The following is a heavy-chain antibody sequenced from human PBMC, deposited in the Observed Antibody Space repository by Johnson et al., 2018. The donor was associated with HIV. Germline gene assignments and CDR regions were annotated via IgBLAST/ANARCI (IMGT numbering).Heavy chain of an antibody. CDR2: ISSNGGST. D-gene: IGHD5-18*01. Sequence: VQLVESGGGVVQPGRSLRLSCAASGFTFSSYAMHWVRQAPGKGLEYVSAISSNGGSTYYANSVKGRFTISRDNSKNTLYLQMGSLRAEDMAVYYCARELQLWFSAFDIWGQGTMVTVSS. V-gene: IGHV3-64*01. CDR1: GFTFSSYA. J-gene: IGHJ3*02. CDR3: ARELQLWFSAFDI.